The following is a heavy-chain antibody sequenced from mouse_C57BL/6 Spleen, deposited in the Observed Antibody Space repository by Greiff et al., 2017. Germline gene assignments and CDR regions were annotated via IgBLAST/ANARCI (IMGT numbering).Heavy chain of an antibody. J-gene: IGHJ4*01. D-gene: IGHD2-3*01. CDR3: ARGGWYAMDY. CDR1: GYAFSSYW. Sequence: VKVVESGAELVKPGASVKISCIASGYAFSSYWMNWVKQRPGKGLEWIGQIYPGDGDTNYNGKFKGKATLTADKSSSTAYMQLSSLTSEDSAVYFCARGGWYAMDYWGQGTSVTVSS. CDR2: IYPGDGDT. V-gene: IGHV1-80*01.